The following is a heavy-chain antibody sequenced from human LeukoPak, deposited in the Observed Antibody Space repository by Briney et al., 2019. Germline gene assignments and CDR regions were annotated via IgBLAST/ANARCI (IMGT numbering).Heavy chain of an antibody. CDR3: ARRIAAAGVGIVY. V-gene: IGHV1-2*02. CDR2: INPNSGGT. CDR1: GYTFTGYY. D-gene: IGHD6-13*01. J-gene: IGHJ4*02. Sequence: ASVKVSCKASGYTFTGYYMHWVRQAPGQGLEWMGWINPNSGGTNYAQKFQGRVTMTRDTSISTAYMELSRLRSEDTAVYYCARRIAAAGVGIVYWGQGTLVTVSS.